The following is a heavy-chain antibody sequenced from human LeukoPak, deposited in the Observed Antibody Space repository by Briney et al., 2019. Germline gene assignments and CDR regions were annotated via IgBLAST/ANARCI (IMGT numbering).Heavy chain of an antibody. CDR1: GGSFSGYY. Sequence: SETLSLTCAVYGGSFSGYYWSWIRQPPGKGLEWIGEINHSGSTNYNPSLKSRVTISADTSKNQFSLKLSSVTAADTAVYYCARPRPQYSSSRFFDYWGQGTLVTVSS. D-gene: IGHD6-13*01. CDR2: INHSGST. V-gene: IGHV4-34*01. J-gene: IGHJ4*02. CDR3: ARPRPQYSSSRFFDY.